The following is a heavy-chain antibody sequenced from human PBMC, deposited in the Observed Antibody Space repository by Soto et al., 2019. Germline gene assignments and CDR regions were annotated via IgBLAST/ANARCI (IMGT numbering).Heavy chain of an antibody. CDR1: GFTFSSYA. J-gene: IGHJ3*02. D-gene: IGHD3-3*01. V-gene: IGHV3-64*01. Sequence: PGGFLRLSCAASGFTFSSYAMHWVRQAPGKGLEYVSAISSNGGSTYYANSVKGRFTISRDNSKNTLYLQMGSLRAEDMAVYYCAREKVYDFWKWSAFDIWGQGTMVTVSS. CDR2: ISSNGGST. CDR3: AREKVYDFWKWSAFDI.